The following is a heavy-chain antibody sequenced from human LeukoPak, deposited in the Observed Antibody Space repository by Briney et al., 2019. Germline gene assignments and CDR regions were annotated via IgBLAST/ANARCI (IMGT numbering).Heavy chain of an antibody. CDR1: GYTFTRDY. V-gene: IGHV1-46*01. Sequence: GASVKVSCKASGYTFTRDYMHWVRQAPGQGLEWMGVINPSGGGTKYAQKFQGRVTMTRDTSTSTVYMNLGSLRSDDTAVYYCARSENGGKFCYGGSCYHKCFDPWGQGTLVTVSS. CDR3: ARSENGGKFCYGGSCYHKCFDP. D-gene: IGHD2-15*01. CDR2: INPSGGGT. J-gene: IGHJ5*02.